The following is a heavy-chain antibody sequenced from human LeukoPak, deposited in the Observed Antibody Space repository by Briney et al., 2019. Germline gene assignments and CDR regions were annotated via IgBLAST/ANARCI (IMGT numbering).Heavy chain of an antibody. CDR1: GFSFSGHW. CDR2: ISPTGSTT. CDR3: ARDQYGDYALDY. D-gene: IGHD4-17*01. V-gene: IGHV3-74*01. Sequence: GGSLRLSCTASGFSFSGHWMHWARQLPGKGLVWVSRISPTGSTTSYADSVKGRFTVSRDNAKNTLYLQMNSLRAEDTAVYYCARDQYGDYALDYWGQGTLVTVSS. J-gene: IGHJ4*02.